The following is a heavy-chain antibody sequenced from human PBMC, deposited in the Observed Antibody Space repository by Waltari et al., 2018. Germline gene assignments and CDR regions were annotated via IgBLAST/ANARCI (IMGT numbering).Heavy chain of an antibody. J-gene: IGHJ6*02. CDR3: ARSKPPCWSGYYYYYYYGMDV. CDR1: GGSFSGYY. Sequence: QVQLQQWGAGLLKPSETLSLTCAVYGGSFSGYYWSWIRQPPGKGLEWIGEINHSGSTNYNPSLKSRVTISVDTSKNQFSLKLSSVTAADTAVYYCARSKPPCWSGYYYYYYYGMDVWGQGTTVTVSS. D-gene: IGHD3-3*01. V-gene: IGHV4-34*01. CDR2: INHSGST.